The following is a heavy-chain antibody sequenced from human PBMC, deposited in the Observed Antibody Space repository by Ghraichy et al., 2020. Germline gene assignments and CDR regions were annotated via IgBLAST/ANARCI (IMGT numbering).Heavy chain of an antibody. V-gene: IGHV3-7*01. CDR2: LNQDGSEK. D-gene: IGHD2/OR15-2a*01. J-gene: IGHJ3*02. CDR1: GFTFNNYY. CDR3: ARDSGSCNGCAFDI. Sequence: GGSLRLSCAASGFTFNNYYMSWVRQAPGKGLEWVANLNQDGSEKNYVGSVKGRFTISRDNAKNSLYLQMNSLRAEDTAVNYCARDSGSCNGCAFDIWGQGTMVTVSS.